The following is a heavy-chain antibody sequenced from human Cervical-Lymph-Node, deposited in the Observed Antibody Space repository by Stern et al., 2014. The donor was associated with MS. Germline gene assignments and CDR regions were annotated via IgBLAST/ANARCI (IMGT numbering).Heavy chain of an antibody. V-gene: IGHV2-70*04. CDR1: GFSLSTSGRR. D-gene: IGHD4-17*01. CDR3: ARHGDSNAFDI. Sequence: QVTLRESGPALVKPTQTLTLTCTVSGFSLSTSGRRVSWIRQPPGKALEWLARIDWDDDKCYSTALKTRLTISKDTSKNQVVLTMTNMDPVDTATYYCARHGDSNAFDIWGQGTMVTVSS. J-gene: IGHJ3*02. CDR2: IDWDDDK.